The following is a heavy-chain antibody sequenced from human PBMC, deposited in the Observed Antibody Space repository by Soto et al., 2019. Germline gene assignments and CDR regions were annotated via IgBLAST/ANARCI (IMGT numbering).Heavy chain of an antibody. CDR3: ARARTAMVWAGFDY. V-gene: IGHV4-31*03. J-gene: IGHJ4*02. Sequence: SETLSLTCTVSGGSISSGGYYWSWIRQHPGKGLEWIGYIYYSGSTYYNPSLKSRVTISVDTSKNQFSLKLSSVTAADTAVYYCARARTAMVWAGFDYWGQGTLVTVSS. CDR2: IYYSGST. CDR1: GGSISSGGYY. D-gene: IGHD5-18*01.